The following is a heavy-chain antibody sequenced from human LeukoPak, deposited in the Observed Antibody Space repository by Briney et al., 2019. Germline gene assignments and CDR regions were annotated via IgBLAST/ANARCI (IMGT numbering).Heavy chain of an antibody. CDR1: DGSISGNY. Sequence: PSETLSLTCTVSDGSISGNYWCWIRQPPRKGLEWIGYIYYSGSTNYSPSLKSRVTISVDVSKNQFSLKLNSVTAADTAVYYCARTRSSGTCDYWGQGTLVTVSS. CDR3: ARTRSSGTCDY. V-gene: IGHV4-59*01. J-gene: IGHJ4*02. CDR2: IYYSGST. D-gene: IGHD1-26*01.